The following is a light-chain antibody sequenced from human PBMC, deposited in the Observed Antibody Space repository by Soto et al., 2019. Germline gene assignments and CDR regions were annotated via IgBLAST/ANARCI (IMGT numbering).Light chain of an antibody. Sequence: EIVMTQSPASLSVSPGERATLSCRASQSVSSNFAWYLQKPGQVPRLLIYDSSTRATGVPARFSGSGSGTEFTLTISSLQSEDFAVYYCQQYNRWPLTFGQGTMVEIK. J-gene: IGKJ1*01. V-gene: IGKV3-15*01. CDR3: QQYNRWPLT. CDR2: DSS. CDR1: QSVSSN.